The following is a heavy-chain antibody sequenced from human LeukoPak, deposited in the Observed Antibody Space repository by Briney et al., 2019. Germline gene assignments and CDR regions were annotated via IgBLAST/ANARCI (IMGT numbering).Heavy chain of an antibody. D-gene: IGHD1-26*01. CDR1: GFTFRRYG. Sequence: GGTLRLSCAASGFTFRRYGMSWVRQAPGKGLEWVSAISGSGGSTYYADSVKGRFTISRDNSKNTLYVQMNSLRAEDTAVYYCARHRNKWELPPFDYWGQGTLVTVSS. V-gene: IGHV3-23*01. J-gene: IGHJ4*02. CDR2: ISGSGGST. CDR3: ARHRNKWELPPFDY.